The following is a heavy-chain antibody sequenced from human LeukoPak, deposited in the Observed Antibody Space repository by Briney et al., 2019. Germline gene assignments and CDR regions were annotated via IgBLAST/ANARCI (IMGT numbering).Heavy chain of an antibody. CDR1: GYTFVSYG. CDR3: ARNGYSSGWPPSNYYYYMDG. D-gene: IGHD6-19*01. Sequence: ASVKVSCKASGYTFVSYGISWVRQAPGQGLEWMGWISAYNGYTNYAQKFQGRVTMTTDTSTSTAYMELRSLRSDDTAVYYCARNGYSSGWPPSNYYYYMDGWGKGTTVTVSS. V-gene: IGHV1-18*01. CDR2: ISAYNGYT. J-gene: IGHJ6*03.